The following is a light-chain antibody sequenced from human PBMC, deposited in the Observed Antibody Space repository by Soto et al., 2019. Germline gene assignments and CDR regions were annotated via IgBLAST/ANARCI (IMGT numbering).Light chain of an antibody. Sequence: AIRMTQSPSSFSASTGDRVTITCRASQGISSYLAWYQQKPGKAPTVLSYDAYTLQSGVPSSFSGNGSGKEYSLTFSCLQSADFATYYCQRYYSDPLTYGPGTKVDI. J-gene: IGKJ3*01. CDR2: DAY. CDR1: QGISSY. CDR3: QRYYSDPLT. V-gene: IGKV1-8*01.